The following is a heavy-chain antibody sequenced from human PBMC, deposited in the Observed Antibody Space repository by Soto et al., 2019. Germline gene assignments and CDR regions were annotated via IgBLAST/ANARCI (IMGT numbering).Heavy chain of an antibody. D-gene: IGHD5-18*01. CDR2: IIPSGGRT. CDR1: GYTFTNYY. V-gene: IGHV1-46*01. Sequence: ASVKVSCKASGYTFTNYYMHWVRQAPGQGLEWMGIIIPSGGRTNYAQKFQGRVAMTRDTSTSTVYMELTSLRSEDTAVYYCALFYSSGSTFDYWGQGTLVTVSS. J-gene: IGHJ4*02. CDR3: ALFYSSGSTFDY.